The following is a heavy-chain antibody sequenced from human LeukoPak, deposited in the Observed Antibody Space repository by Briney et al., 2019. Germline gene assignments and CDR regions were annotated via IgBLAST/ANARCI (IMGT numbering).Heavy chain of an antibody. Sequence: GGSLRLSCAASGFTFSSYAMHWVRQAPGKGLEWVAVTSYDGSNKYYADSVKGRFTISRDNSKNTLYLQMNSLRAEDTAVYYCAREDVGYGDYAGDWGQGTLVTVSS. V-gene: IGHV3-30-3*01. J-gene: IGHJ4*02. CDR3: AREDVGYGDYAGD. CDR1: GFTFSSYA. D-gene: IGHD4-17*01. CDR2: TSYDGSNK.